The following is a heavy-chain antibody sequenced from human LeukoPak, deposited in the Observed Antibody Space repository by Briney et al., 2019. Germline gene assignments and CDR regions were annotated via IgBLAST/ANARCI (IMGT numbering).Heavy chain of an antibody. J-gene: IGHJ4*02. D-gene: IGHD1-26*01. CDR2: INPNSGGT. CDR3: ARGIEWETQDY. V-gene: IGHV1-2*02. Sequence: ASVKVSCKASGYTFTSYGISWVRQAPGQGLEWMGWINPNSGGTNYAQKFQGRVTMTRDTSISTAYMELSRLRSDDTAVYYCARGIEWETQDYWGQGTLVTVSS. CDR1: GYTFTSYG.